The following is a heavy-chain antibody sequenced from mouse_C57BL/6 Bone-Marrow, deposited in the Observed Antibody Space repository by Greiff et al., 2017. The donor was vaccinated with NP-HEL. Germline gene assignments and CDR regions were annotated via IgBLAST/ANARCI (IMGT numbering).Heavy chain of an antibody. V-gene: IGHV1-81*01. CDR3: ARYLVTNYFDY. J-gene: IGHJ2*01. D-gene: IGHD2-2*01. Sequence: VQLQQSGAELARPGASVKLSCKASGYTFTSYGISWVKQRPGQGLEWIGEIYPRSGNTYYNEKFKGKATLTADKSSSTAYMELRSLTSEDSAVYFCARYLVTNYFDYWGQGTTLTVSS. CDR2: IYPRSGNT. CDR1: GYTFTSYG.